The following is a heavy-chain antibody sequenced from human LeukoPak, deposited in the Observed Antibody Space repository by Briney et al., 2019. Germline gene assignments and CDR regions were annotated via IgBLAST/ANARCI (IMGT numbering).Heavy chain of an antibody. CDR3: ARGRWIAVAGAYYFDY. CDR2: INHSGST. CDR1: GGSFSGYY. J-gene: IGHJ4*02. V-gene: IGHV4-34*01. Sequence: TSETLSLTCAVYGGSFSGYYWSWIRQPPVKGLEWIGEINHSGSTNYNPSLKSRVTISVDTSKNQFSLKLSSVTAADTAVYYCARGRWIAVAGAYYFDYWGQGTLVTVSS. D-gene: IGHD6-19*01.